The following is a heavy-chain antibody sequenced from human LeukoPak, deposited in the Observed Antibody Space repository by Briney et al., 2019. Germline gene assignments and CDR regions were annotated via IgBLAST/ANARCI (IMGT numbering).Heavy chain of an antibody. CDR1: GFTFSSYA. CDR2: ISYDGSNK. V-gene: IGHV3-30-3*01. Sequence: PGGSLRLSCAASGFTFSSYAMHWVRQAPGKGLEWVAVISYDGSNKYYADSVKGRFTISRDNSKNTLYLQMNSLRAEDTAAYYCARDYAFDIWGQGTMVTVSS. J-gene: IGHJ3*02. CDR3: ARDYAFDI.